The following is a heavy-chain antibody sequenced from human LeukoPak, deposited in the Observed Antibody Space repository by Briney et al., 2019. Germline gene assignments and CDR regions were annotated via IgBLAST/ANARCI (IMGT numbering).Heavy chain of an antibody. V-gene: IGHV1-69*13. CDR3: ARDREDYKGYSYGSGNDY. CDR1: GGTFSSYA. CDR2: IIPIFGTA. Sequence: SVKVSCKASGGTFSSYAISWVRQAPGQGLEWMGGIIPIFGTANYAQKFQGRVTITADESTSTAYMELSSLRSEDTAVYYCARDREDYKGYSYGSGNDYWGQGTLVTVSS. D-gene: IGHD5-18*01. J-gene: IGHJ4*02.